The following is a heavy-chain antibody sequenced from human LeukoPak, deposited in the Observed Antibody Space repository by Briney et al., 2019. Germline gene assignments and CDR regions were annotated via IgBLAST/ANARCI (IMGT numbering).Heavy chain of an antibody. CDR2: INHSGST. Sequence: SETLSLTCTVYGGSFSGYYWSWIRQPPGKGLEWIGEINHSGSTNYNPSLKSRVTISVDTSKNQFSLKLSSVTAADTAVYYCARHSGSGSYTYYYMDVWGKGTTVTVSS. J-gene: IGHJ6*03. V-gene: IGHV4-34*01. CDR3: ARHSGSGSYTYYYMDV. CDR1: GGSFSGYY. D-gene: IGHD3-10*01.